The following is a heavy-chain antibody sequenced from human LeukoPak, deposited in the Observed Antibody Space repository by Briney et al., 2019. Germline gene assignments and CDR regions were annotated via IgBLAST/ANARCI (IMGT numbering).Heavy chain of an antibody. V-gene: IGHV3-23*01. D-gene: IGHD3-16*01. CDR2: IRGNGET. CDR3: AKASWVSSTDAVR. Sequence: GRSLRLSSAASALRFSSFAMSWVRQGPASGLEWVSSIRGNGETCYADSVKGRFTRSSDSSRSTVYFQLNNLRVEDTAIYYCAKASWVSSTDAVRWGQGTLVTVSS. J-gene: IGHJ4*02. CDR1: ALRFSSFA.